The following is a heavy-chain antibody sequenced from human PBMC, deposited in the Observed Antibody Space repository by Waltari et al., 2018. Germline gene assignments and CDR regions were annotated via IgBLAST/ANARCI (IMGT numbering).Heavy chain of an antibody. J-gene: IGHJ4*02. D-gene: IGHD3-22*01. CDR1: GFTFGDSV. Sequence: EVQLVESGGGLVQQGRSLRLSCTASGFTFGDSVMSWVCHAPGYGRLWVGFIRSKAYGGTTEYAASVKGRFTISRDDSKSIAYLQMNSLKTEDTAVYYCTRELRGRYYYDSSGYFGWGQGTLVTVSS. V-gene: IGHV3-49*04. CDR3: TRELRGRYYYDSSGYFG. CDR2: IRSKAYGGTT.